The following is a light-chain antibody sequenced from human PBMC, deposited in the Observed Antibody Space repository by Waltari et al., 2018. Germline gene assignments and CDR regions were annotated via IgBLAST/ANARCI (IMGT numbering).Light chain of an antibody. J-gene: IGLJ3*02. CDR2: LESASEK. CDR3: RIWYSAAWL. Sequence: PRSPPRDCLRLESASEKDQGVGSPIRFSASKDVSANSGILRISGLQSEDEADYYCRIWYSAAWLFGGGTKLNVL. V-gene: IGLV5-45*01.